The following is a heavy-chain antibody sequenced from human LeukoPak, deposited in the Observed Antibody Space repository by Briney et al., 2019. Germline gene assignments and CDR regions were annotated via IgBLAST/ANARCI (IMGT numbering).Heavy chain of an antibody. CDR1: GFTFSSYS. V-gene: IGHV3-21*04. J-gene: IGHJ4*02. CDR3: ARGPYVWGSYPRGAYY. CDR2: ISSSSSYI. D-gene: IGHD3-16*02. Sequence: GGSLRLSCAASGFTFSSYSMNWVRQAPGKGLEWVSSISSSSSYIYYADSVKGRFTISRDNAKNSLYLQMNSLRAEDTAVYYCARGPYVWGSYPRGAYYWGQGTLVTVSS.